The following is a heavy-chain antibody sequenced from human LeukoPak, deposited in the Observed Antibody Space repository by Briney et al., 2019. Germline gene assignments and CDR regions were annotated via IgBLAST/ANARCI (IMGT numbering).Heavy chain of an antibody. D-gene: IGHD6-13*01. J-gene: IGHJ1*01. CDR1: GYSISGGYY. Sequence: SETLSLTCRVSGYSISGGYYWAWLRPPPGKGPEWIGSVYHSGTTSYNPSLESRITISIDTSRNQFSLNLTSLTAADTAVYYCARDSAYWGPIATVGLEYFHYWGQGTLVTVSS. CDR2: VYHSGTT. V-gene: IGHV4-38-2*02. CDR3: ARDSAYWGPIATVGLEYFHY.